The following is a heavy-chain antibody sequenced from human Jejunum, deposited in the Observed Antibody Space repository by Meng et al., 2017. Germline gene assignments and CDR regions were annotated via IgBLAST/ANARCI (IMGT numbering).Heavy chain of an antibody. CDR3: ARATLARLFDS. CDR1: CGSISGEHL. J-gene: IGHJ4*02. V-gene: IGHV4-4*02. D-gene: IGHD6-6*01. CDR2: SYLSGST. Sequence: VRLLCSGPGLVEPSGTLFLPCSVSCGSISGEHLWSWVRQTPGKGLEWFGESYLSGSTYSNPSLASRVTISVDHSRDRFSLTVASVTAADTGVYFCARATLARLFDSWGQGRLVTVSS.